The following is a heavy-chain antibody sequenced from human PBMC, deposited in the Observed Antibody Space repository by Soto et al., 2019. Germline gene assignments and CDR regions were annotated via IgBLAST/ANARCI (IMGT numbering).Heavy chain of an antibody. V-gene: IGHV1-18*01. CDR2: ISANNGTT. J-gene: IGHJ4*02. CDR3: VRDIGSGPLNYY. CDR1: GYTFSSYA. Sequence: QVQLVQSGAEVKKPGASVKVSCKASGYTFSSYAITWVRQAPGQGLEWMGWISANNGTTHNAQKLQGRVTMTTDTSTSTGYMELRSLRADNTAVYYCVRDIGSGPLNYYWGQGAPVTVSS. D-gene: IGHD2-8*02.